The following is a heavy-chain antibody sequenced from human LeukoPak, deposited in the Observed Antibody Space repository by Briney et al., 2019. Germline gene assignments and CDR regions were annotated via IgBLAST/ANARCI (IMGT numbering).Heavy chain of an antibody. CDR2: IRTKLRNYAT. Sequence: GGSLKLSCATSGFIFSGSDIHGVRQASGRGLEWVGRIRTKLRNYATAYAASVKGRFTISRDDSGDTAYLQMNSLKTEDTAVYYCTTYISGHYWGQGTLVTVSS. CDR1: GFIFSGSD. V-gene: IGHV3-73*01. CDR3: TTYISGHY. D-gene: IGHD1-20*01. J-gene: IGHJ4*02.